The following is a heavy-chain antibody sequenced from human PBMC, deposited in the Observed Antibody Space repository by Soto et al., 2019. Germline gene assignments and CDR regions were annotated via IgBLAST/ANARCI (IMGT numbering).Heavy chain of an antibody. J-gene: IGHJ4*02. CDR2: IYYSGST. CDR3: ARGYTENYYDSSGYQPAFDY. CDR1: GGSISSGDYY. Sequence: SETLSLTCTVSGGSISSGDYYWSWIRQPPGKGLEWIGYIYYSGSTYYNPSLKSRVTISVDTSKNQFSLKLSSVTAADTAVYYCARGYTENYYDSSGYQPAFDYWGQGTLITVSS. D-gene: IGHD3-22*01. V-gene: IGHV4-30-4*01.